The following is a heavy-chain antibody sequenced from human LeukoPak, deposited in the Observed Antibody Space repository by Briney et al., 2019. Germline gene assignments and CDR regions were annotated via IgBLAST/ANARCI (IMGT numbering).Heavy chain of an antibody. V-gene: IGHV3-48*03. Sequence: PGGSLRLSCAASGFTFSSYEMNWVRQAPGKGLEWVSYISSSGSTIYYADSVKGRFTISRDNAKNSLYLQMNSLRAEDTAVYYCASRGNSDAFDIWGQGTMVTVSS. D-gene: IGHD4-23*01. CDR2: ISSSGSTI. CDR3: ASRGNSDAFDI. J-gene: IGHJ3*02. CDR1: GFTFSSYE.